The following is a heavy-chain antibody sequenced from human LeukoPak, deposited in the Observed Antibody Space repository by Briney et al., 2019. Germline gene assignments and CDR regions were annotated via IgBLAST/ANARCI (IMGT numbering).Heavy chain of an antibody. J-gene: IGHJ5*02. CDR2: VNPNSGNT. V-gene: IGHV1-8*01. CDR1: GYTFTSYD. Sequence: GASVKVSCKASGYTFTSYDINWVRQATGQGLEWMGWVNPNSGNTGYAQKFQGRVTMTRNTSISTAYMELSSLRSEDTAVYYCARGLYCSGGSCYGWFDPWGQGTLVTVSS. CDR3: ARGLYCSGGSCYGWFDP. D-gene: IGHD2-15*01.